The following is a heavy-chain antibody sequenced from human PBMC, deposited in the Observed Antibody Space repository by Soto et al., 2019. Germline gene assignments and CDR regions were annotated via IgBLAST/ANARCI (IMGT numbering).Heavy chain of an antibody. V-gene: IGHV3-33*01. CDR2: IWYDGNNK. D-gene: IGHD3-3*01. J-gene: IGHJ4*02. Sequence: QPGGSLRLSCAASGFTFSSYGMHWVRQAPGKGLEWVAVIWYDGNNKYYADSVKGRFTISRDNSKNTLYLQMNSLRAEDTAIYYCARVSRSGYYPKYWGQGTLVTVSS. CDR3: ARVSRSGYYPKY. CDR1: GFTFSSYG.